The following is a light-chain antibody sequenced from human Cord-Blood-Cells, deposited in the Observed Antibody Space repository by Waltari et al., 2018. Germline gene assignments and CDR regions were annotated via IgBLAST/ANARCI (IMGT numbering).Light chain of an antibody. CDR3: CSYAGSSPVV. J-gene: IGLJ2*01. CDR2: EVS. Sequence: QSALTQPASVSGSPGQSITISCTGTSRDVGSYNLVSWYQQHPGKAPKLMIYEVSKRPAGVSNRFSGSKSGNTASLTISGLQAEDEADYYCCSYAGSSPVVFGGGTKLTVL. CDR1: SRDVGSYNL. V-gene: IGLV2-23*02.